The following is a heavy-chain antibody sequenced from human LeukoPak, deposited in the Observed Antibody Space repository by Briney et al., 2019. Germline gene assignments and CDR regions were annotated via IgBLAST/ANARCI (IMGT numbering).Heavy chain of an antibody. V-gene: IGHV3-21*01. D-gene: IGHD2-2*01. CDR1: GFTISSYA. CDR2: VSSSSYI. J-gene: IGHJ6*02. Sequence: PGGSLRLSCAVSGFTISSYAMSWVRQAPGKGLEWVSSVSSSSYIYYADSVKGRFTISRDNAKNSLYLQMNSLRAEDTAVYYCARATRYYGMDVWGQGTTVTVSS. CDR3: ARATRYYGMDV.